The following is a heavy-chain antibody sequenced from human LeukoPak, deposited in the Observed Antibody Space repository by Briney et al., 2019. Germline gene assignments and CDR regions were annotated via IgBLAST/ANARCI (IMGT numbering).Heavy chain of an antibody. CDR1: GGSFSGYF. V-gene: IGHV4-34*01. D-gene: IGHD3-9*01. CDR2: INHSGST. CDR3: ARHVSGYYDAFVI. Sequence: SETLSLTCAVYGGSFSGYFWSWIRQPPGKGLEWIGEINHSGSTNYNPSLKSRVTISVDTSKNQFSLNLNSVTAADTAVYYCARHVSGYYDAFVIWGQGTMVTVSS. J-gene: IGHJ3*02.